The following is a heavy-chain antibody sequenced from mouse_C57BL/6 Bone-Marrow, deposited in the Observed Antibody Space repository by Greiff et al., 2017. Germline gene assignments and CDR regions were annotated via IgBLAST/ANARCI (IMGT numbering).Heavy chain of an antibody. D-gene: IGHD3-2*02. Sequence: VQLKQSGAELVRPGASVKLSCTASGFNIKDDYMHWVKQRPEQGLEWIGWIDPENGDTEYASKFQGKATITADTSSNTAYLQLSSLTAEDTAVYYCTTFRQLRLEFAYWGQGTLVTVSA. CDR1: GFNIKDDY. V-gene: IGHV14-4*01. CDR2: IDPENGDT. J-gene: IGHJ3*01. CDR3: TTFRQLRLEFAY.